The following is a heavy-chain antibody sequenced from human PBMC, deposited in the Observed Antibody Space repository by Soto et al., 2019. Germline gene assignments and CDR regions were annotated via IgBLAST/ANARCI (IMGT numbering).Heavy chain of an antibody. CDR3: ARGRVAAADYFDF. CDR1: GFTFSDYY. Sequence: QVQLVESGGGLVKPGGSLRLSCAVSGFTFSDYYMTWIRQAPGKGREWVSYISSSTSHTNYADSVKGRFTISRDNAKNSLFLQMNSLRAEDTAVYYCARGRVAAADYFDFGGQGTLVTVSS. D-gene: IGHD2-2*01. CDR2: ISSSTSHT. J-gene: IGHJ4*02. V-gene: IGHV3-11*05.